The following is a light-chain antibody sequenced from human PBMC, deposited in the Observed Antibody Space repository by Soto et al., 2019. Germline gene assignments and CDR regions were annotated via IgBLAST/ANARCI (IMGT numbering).Light chain of an antibody. CDR1: SSDVGAYNY. J-gene: IGLJ1*01. CDR2: DVT. Sequence: QSALTQPASVSGSPGQSIAISCTGTSSDVGAYNYVSWYQQYPGKAPKLVSYDVTNRPSGVSNRFSGSKSGSTASLTISGLQAEYDADYSCSSYTISSTYVFGTGTKVTVL. CDR3: SSYTISSTYV. V-gene: IGLV2-14*01.